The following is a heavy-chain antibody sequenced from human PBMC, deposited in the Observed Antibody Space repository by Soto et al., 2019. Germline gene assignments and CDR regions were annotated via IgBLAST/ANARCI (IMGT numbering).Heavy chain of an antibody. CDR1: GSRFSNYV. CDR2: IIPIFNST. J-gene: IGHJ4*02. D-gene: IGHD2-2*02. V-gene: IGHV1-69*06. CDR3: AREGRGKKAGYNGLVSLGY. Sequence: QVQLVQSGAEVKTPGSSLKVSCTVSGSRFSNYVISWVRQAPGHGLEWLGRIIPIFNSTQYAQKFQGRVTTTADKSTNTASRELSSLRSDDTAVYYCAREGRGKKAGYNGLVSLGYWGQGTLVTVSS.